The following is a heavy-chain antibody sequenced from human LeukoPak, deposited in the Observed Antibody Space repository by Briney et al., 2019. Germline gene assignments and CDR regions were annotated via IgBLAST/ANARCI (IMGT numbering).Heavy chain of an antibody. V-gene: IGHV4-34*01. D-gene: IGHD3-9*01. CDR1: GGSFSGYY. CDR2: INHSGST. Sequence: PSETLSLTCAVYGGSFSGYYWSWIRQPPGKGLEWIGEINHSGSTNYNPSLKGRVTISVDTSKNQFSLKLSSVTAADTAVYYCARELPRLRYFDWLFDDDAFDIWGQGTMVTVSS. CDR3: ARELPRLRYFDWLFDDDAFDI. J-gene: IGHJ3*02.